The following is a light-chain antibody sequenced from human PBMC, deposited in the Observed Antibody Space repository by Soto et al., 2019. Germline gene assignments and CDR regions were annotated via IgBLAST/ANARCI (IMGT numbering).Light chain of an antibody. CDR1: SSDIAVYSY. CDR3: SSYTITSTVV. CDR2: DVS. V-gene: IGLV2-14*01. Sequence: QSALTQPASVSGSPGQSITISCTGTSSDIAVYSYVSWFQQHPGKAPKLIIYDVSNRPSGVSSRFSGSKSGNTASLTISGLQAEDESDYFCSSYTITSTVVFGGETKLTVL. J-gene: IGLJ2*01.